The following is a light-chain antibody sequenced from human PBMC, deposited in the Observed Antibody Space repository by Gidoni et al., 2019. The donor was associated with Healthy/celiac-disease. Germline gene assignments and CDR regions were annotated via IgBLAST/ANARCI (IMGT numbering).Light chain of an antibody. CDR2: GAS. V-gene: IGKV3-15*01. J-gene: IGKJ2*01. CDR1: QSVSSN. CDR3: QQYNNWPLYT. Sequence: EIVMTQSPATLSVSPGERATLSCRASQSVSSNLAWYQQKPGQAPRLLIYGASTRATGIPARFSGSGSGTEFTLTISSLQSEDFAVYYCQQYNNWPLYTFXXXTKLETK.